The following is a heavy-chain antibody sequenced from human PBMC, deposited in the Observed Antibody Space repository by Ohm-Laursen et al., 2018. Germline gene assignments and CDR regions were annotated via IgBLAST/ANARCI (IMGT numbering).Heavy chain of an antibody. D-gene: IGHD3-3*01. CDR2: ISSSSGSI. J-gene: IGHJ6*02. V-gene: IGHV3-21*04. CDR3: AVLELQRYYYYYDMDV. CDR1: VFIFSICS. Sequence: SLRLSRAASVFIFSICSMSWVRLAPWKGLERVSSISSSSGSIYYADSMKSRFIISRDNAKNSLHLQMNSLSADDTAVYFCAVLELQRYYYYYDMDVWGQGTTVTVSS.